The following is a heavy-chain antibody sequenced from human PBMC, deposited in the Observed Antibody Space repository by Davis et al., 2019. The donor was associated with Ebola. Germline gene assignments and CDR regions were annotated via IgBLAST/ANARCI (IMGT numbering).Heavy chain of an antibody. CDR2: IYYSGST. D-gene: IGHD3-22*01. CDR3: ARGHYYDSSLYWFDP. CDR1: GGSISSYY. J-gene: IGHJ5*02. Sequence: MPSETLSLTCTVSGGSISSYYWSWIRQPPGKGLEWIGYIYYSGSTNYNPSLKSRVTISVDTSKNQFSLKLSSVTAADTAVYYCARGHYYDSSLYWFDPWGQGTLVTVSS. V-gene: IGHV4-59*01.